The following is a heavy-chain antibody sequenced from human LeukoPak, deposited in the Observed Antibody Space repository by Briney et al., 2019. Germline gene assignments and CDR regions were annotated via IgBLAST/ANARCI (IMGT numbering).Heavy chain of an antibody. CDR2: IWYDGSNK. D-gene: IGHD2-15*01. Sequence: PGRSLRLSCAASGFTFSSYGMHWVRQAPGKGLEWVAVIWYDGSNKYYVDSVKGRFTISRDNSKNTLYLQMNSLRAEDTAVYYCARPGYCSGGSCYSGYDAFDIWGQGTLVTVSS. CDR3: ARPGYCSGGSCYSGYDAFDI. V-gene: IGHV3-33*01. CDR1: GFTFSSYG. J-gene: IGHJ3*02.